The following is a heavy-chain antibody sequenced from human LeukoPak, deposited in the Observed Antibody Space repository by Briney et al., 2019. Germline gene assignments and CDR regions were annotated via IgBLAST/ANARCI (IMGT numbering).Heavy chain of an antibody. D-gene: IGHD3-22*01. CDR2: ISGSGGST. CDR3: AKVKRITMIVVVNSDAFDI. V-gene: IGHV3-23*01. J-gene: IGHJ3*02. Sequence: GGSLRLSCAASGFTFSSYAMSWVRQAPGKGLEGVSAISGSGGSTYYADSVKGRFTIPRDNYKNTMYLQMNSLRAEDTAVYYCAKVKRITMIVVVNSDAFDIWGQGTMVTVSS. CDR1: GFTFSSYA.